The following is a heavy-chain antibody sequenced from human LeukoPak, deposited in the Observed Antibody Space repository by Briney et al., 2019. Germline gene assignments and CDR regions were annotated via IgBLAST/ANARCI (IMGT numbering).Heavy chain of an antibody. D-gene: IGHD3-22*01. CDR2: IWYDGSNK. CDR1: GFMFSNYE. J-gene: IGHJ4*02. CDR3: AKGGYDSSGYYDY. Sequence: PGGSLRLSCAASGFMFSNYEMNWVRQAPGKGLEWVAVIWYDGSNKYYADSVKGRFTISRDNSKNTLYLQMNSLRAEDTAVYYCAKGGYDSSGYYDYWGQGTLVTVSS. V-gene: IGHV3-33*06.